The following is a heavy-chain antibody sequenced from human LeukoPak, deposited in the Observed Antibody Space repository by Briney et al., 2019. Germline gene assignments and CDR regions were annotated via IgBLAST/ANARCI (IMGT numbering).Heavy chain of an antibody. CDR1: GGSFSGYY. Sequence: PSETLSLTCAVYGGSFSGYYWSWIRRPPGKGLEWIGEINHSGSTNYNPSLKSRVTISVDTSKNQFSLKLSSVTAADTAVYYCARGYSGYDYGNFDPWGQGTLVTVSS. CDR2: INHSGST. CDR3: ARGYSGYDYGNFDP. J-gene: IGHJ5*02. D-gene: IGHD5-12*01. V-gene: IGHV4-34*01.